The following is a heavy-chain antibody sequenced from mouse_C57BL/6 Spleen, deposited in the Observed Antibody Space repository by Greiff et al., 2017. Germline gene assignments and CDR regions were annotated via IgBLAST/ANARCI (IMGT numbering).Heavy chain of an antibody. CDR1: GYTFTSYW. CDR2: IHPNSGST. J-gene: IGHJ4*01. CDR3: ARPITTVVADYAMGY. Sequence: QVQLQQPGAELVKPGASVKLSCKASGYTFTSYWMPWVKQRPGQGLEWIGMIHPNSGSTNYNEKFKSKATLTVDTSSSTAYMQLSSLTSEDSAVYYCARPITTVVADYAMGYWGQGTSVTVSS. V-gene: IGHV1-64*01. D-gene: IGHD1-1*01.